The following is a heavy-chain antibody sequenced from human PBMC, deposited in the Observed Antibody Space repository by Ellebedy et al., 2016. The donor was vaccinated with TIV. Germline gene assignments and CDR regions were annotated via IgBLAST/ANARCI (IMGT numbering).Heavy chain of an antibody. D-gene: IGHD4-17*01. CDR3: ARLTVTSYYYYYGMDV. Sequence: SETLSLTCTVSGDSISSYYWSWIRQPPGKGLEWIGYIYYSGSTNYNPSLKSRVTISVDTSKNQFSLKLSSVTAADTAVYYCARLTVTSYYYYYGMDVWGQGTTVTVSS. J-gene: IGHJ6*02. CDR1: GDSISSYY. V-gene: IGHV4-59*08. CDR2: IYYSGST.